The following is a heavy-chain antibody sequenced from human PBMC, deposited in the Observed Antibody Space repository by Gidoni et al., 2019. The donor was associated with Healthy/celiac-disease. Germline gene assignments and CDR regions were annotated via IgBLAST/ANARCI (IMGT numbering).Heavy chain of an antibody. V-gene: IGHV3-74*01. Sequence: EVQLVESGGGLVQPGGSLRLSCAASRFTFNSYWMHWVRQTPGKGLLWVSRINGDGSSTSYADSVKGRFTISRDNAKNTLYLQMSSLRAEDTAVYYCARDRDGDGSVEYWGQGTLVTVSS. J-gene: IGHJ4*02. CDR1: RFTFNSYW. CDR2: INGDGSST. CDR3: ARDRDGDGSVEY. D-gene: IGHD2-15*01.